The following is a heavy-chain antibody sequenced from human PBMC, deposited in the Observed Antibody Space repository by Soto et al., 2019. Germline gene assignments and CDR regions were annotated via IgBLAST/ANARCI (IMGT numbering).Heavy chain of an antibody. CDR1: SGSISSSNW. V-gene: IGHV4-4*02. CDR3: ARFNWNDGDDAFDI. D-gene: IGHD1-20*01. Sequence: QVQLQESGPGLVKPSGTLSLTCAVSSGSISSSNWWSWVRQPPGKGLEGIGEIYHSGSTNYNPSLKSRVTLSVDKSKNQFSLKLSSVTAADTAVYYCARFNWNDGDDAFDIWGQGTMVTVSS. J-gene: IGHJ3*02. CDR2: IYHSGST.